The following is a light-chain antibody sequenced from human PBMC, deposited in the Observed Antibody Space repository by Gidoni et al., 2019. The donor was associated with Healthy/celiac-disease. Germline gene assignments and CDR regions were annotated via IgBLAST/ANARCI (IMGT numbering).Light chain of an antibody. CDR1: QSVLYSSNNKNY. V-gene: IGKV4-1*01. J-gene: IGKJ1*01. CDR3: QQYYSTPPT. Sequence: DIVMTQSPDSLAVSLGERATINCKSSQSVLYSSNNKNYLAWYQQKPGQPPKLLIYWASTRESGVPDRFSGSGSGTDFTLTISSLQAEDVAVYYCQQYYSTPPTLXQXTKVEIK. CDR2: WAS.